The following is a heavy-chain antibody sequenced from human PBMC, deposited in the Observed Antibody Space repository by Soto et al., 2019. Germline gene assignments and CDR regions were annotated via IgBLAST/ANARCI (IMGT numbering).Heavy chain of an antibody. CDR1: GGTFSSYT. Sequence: QVQLVQSGAEVKKPGSSVKVSCKASGGTFSSYTISWVRQAPGQGLEWMGRIIPILGIANYAQKFQGRVTITADKATSTAYMELSRLREEDTALYCGARERGDGTGGYYYFSRGYCDIWVQGTMVTVSS. CDR3: ARERGDGTGGYYYFSRGYCDI. D-gene: IGHD3-22*01. J-gene: IGHJ3*02. CDR2: IIPILGIA. V-gene: IGHV1-69*08.